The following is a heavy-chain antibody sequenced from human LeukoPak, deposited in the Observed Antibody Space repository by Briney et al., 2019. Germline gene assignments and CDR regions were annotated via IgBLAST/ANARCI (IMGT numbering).Heavy chain of an antibody. Sequence: GRSLRLSCAASGFTLSSYDMHWVPHAPGKGLEWVAVISYDGSNKYYADSVKGRFTISRDNSKNTLYLQMNSLRAEDTAVYYCAKGEFIYDFWSGYSDDAFDIWGQGTMVTVSS. CDR2: ISYDGSNK. CDR1: GFTLSSYD. J-gene: IGHJ3*02. CDR3: AKGEFIYDFWSGYSDDAFDI. D-gene: IGHD3-3*01. V-gene: IGHV3-30*18.